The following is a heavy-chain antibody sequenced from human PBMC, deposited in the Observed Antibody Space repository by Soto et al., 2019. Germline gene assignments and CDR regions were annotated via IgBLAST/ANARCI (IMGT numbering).Heavy chain of an antibody. CDR2: ISDSGGST. Sequence: GESLKISCAASGFTFSSYAMNWVRQAPGKGLEWVSVISDSGGSTYYADSVKGRFTISRDNSKNTLYLQMNSLRAEDTAVYYCAKTSKWLVRYYYYYGMDVWGQGTTVTVSS. D-gene: IGHD6-19*01. CDR1: GFTFSSYA. J-gene: IGHJ6*02. CDR3: AKTSKWLVRYYYYYGMDV. V-gene: IGHV3-23*01.